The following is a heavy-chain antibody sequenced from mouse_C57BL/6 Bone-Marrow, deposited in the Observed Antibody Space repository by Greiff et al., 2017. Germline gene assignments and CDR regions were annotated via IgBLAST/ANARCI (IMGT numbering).Heavy chain of an antibody. Sequence: VQLQQSGPELVKPGASVKLSCKASGYTFTSYYINWVKQRPGQGLEWIGWIYPRDGSTKYNEKFKGKATLTVDTSSSTAYMELHSLTSEDSAVYFCARDYGSSYWYFDVWGTGTTVTVSS. CDR3: ARDYGSSYWYFDV. CDR1: GYTFTSYY. J-gene: IGHJ1*03. CDR2: IYPRDGST. D-gene: IGHD1-1*01. V-gene: IGHV1-85*01.